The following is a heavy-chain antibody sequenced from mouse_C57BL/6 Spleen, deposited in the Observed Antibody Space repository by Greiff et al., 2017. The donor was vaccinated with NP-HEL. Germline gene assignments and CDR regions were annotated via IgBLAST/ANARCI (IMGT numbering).Heavy chain of an antibody. V-gene: IGHV1-18*01. CDR1: GYTFTDYN. J-gene: IGHJ3*01. CDR2: INPNNGGT. CDR3: ARMRVYYGNYVRFAY. Sequence: EVQLQESGPELVKPGASVKIPCKASGYTFTDYNMDWVKQSHGQSLEWLGDINPNNGGTIYNQKFKGKATLTVDKSSSTAYMELRSLTSEDTAVYYCARMRVYYGNYVRFAYWGQGTLVTVSA. D-gene: IGHD2-1*01.